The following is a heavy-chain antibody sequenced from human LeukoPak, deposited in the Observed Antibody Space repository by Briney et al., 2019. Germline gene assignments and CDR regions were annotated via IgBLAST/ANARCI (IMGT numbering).Heavy chain of an antibody. CDR3: ARAGRSGYYKLLHDGAFDI. Sequence: SETLSLTCTVSGGSISSYYWSWIRQPPGKGLEWIGYIYYSGSTDYNSSLKSRVTISVDTSKNQFSLKLSSVTAADTAVYYCARAGRSGYYKLLHDGAFDIWGQGTMVTVSS. D-gene: IGHD3-3*01. CDR1: GGSISSYY. J-gene: IGHJ3*02. V-gene: IGHV4-59*01. CDR2: IYYSGST.